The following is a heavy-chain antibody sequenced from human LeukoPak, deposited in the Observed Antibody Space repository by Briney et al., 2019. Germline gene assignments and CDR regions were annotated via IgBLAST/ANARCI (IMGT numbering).Heavy chain of an antibody. CDR1: GFTFDDYG. V-gene: IGHV3-20*04. CDR2: INWNGDST. CDR3: ARGVAGRLAFDI. Sequence: GGSLRLSCAASGFTFDDYGMSWVRQAPGKGLEWVSGINWNGDSTGYADSVKGRFTISRDNSKNTLYLQMNSLRVEDTAVYYCARGVAGRLAFDIWGQGTMVTVSS. J-gene: IGHJ3*02. D-gene: IGHD6-19*01.